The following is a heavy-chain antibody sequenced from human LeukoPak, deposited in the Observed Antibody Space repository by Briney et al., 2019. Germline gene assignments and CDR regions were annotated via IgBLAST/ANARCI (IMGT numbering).Heavy chain of an antibody. CDR1: GYTFTSYA. V-gene: IGHV7-4-1*02. CDR2: INTNTGNP. J-gene: IGHJ4*02. D-gene: IGHD6-19*01. CDR3: ARGPIAVAGRGFDY. Sequence: ASVKVSCKASGYTFTSYAINWVRQAPGQGLEWMGWINTNTGNPTYAQGFTGRFVFSLDTSVSTAYLQISSLKAADTAVYYCARGPIAVAGRGFDYWGQGTLVTVSS.